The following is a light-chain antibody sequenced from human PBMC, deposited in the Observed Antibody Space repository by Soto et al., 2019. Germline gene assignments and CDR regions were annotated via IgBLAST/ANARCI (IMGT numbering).Light chain of an antibody. V-gene: IGLV2-14*01. Sequence: QSALTQPASVSGSPGQSITISCTGTINDVGNYNYVSWYQHRPGKAPKLIIDEVTHRPSGVSYRFSGSKSGNTASLTISGLQAEDAADYYCSSYTSVATLVIFGGGTKLTVL. J-gene: IGLJ2*01. CDR3: SSYTSVATLVI. CDR1: INDVGNYNY. CDR2: EVT.